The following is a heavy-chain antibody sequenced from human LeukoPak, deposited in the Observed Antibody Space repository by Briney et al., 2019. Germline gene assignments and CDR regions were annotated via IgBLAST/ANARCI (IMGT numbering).Heavy chain of an antibody. Sequence: GGSLRLSCAASGFTFSSNYMSWVRQAPGKGLEWVSAISGSGGSTYYADSVKGRFTISRDNSKNTLYLQMNSLRAEDTAVYYCAKASAMIVVVSKYFDYWGQGTLVTVSS. D-gene: IGHD3-22*01. CDR3: AKASAMIVVVSKYFDY. V-gene: IGHV3-23*01. CDR2: ISGSGGST. CDR1: GFTFSSNY. J-gene: IGHJ4*02.